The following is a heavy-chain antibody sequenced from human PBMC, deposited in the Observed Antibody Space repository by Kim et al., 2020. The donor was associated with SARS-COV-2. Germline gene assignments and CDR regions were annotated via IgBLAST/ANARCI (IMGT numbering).Heavy chain of an antibody. J-gene: IGHJ4*02. V-gene: IGHV5-10-1*01. CDR1: GYSFSTYW. Sequence: GESLKISCKGSGYSFSTYWITWVRQMPGKGLEWMGRIDPSDSYINYSPSFQGHVTILADKSISTVYLQWNSLKASDTAIYYCARQGLWFGELLSSGGIHNWGQGTLVTVSS. CDR3: ARQGLWFGELLSSGGIHN. CDR2: IDPSDSYI. D-gene: IGHD3-10*01.